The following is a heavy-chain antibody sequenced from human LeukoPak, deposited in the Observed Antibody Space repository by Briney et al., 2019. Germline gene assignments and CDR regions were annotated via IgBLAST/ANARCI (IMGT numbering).Heavy chain of an antibody. J-gene: IGHJ6*03. CDR1: GGTFSSYA. D-gene: IGHD6-19*01. V-gene: IGHV1-69*05. Sequence: ASVKVSCKASGGTFSSYAISWVRQAPGQGLEWMGGIIPIFGTANYAQKFQGRVTITRNTSISTAYMELSSLRSEDTAVYYCARADSSGWYTYYYMDVWGKGTTVTVSS. CDR3: ARADSSGWYTYYYMDV. CDR2: IIPIFGTA.